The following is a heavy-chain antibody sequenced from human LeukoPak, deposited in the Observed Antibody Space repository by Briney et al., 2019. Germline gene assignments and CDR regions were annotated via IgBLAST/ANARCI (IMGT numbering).Heavy chain of an antibody. CDR1: GFTFSNAW. D-gene: IGHD3-22*01. CDR2: IKSKTDGGTT. CDR3: TTDYCSSTSCAWYYYDSSGY. V-gene: IGHV3-15*01. J-gene: IGHJ4*02. Sequence: PGGSLRLSCAASGFTFSNAWMSWVRQAPGKGLEWVGCIKSKTDGGTTDYAAPVKGRFTISRDDSKNTLYLQMNSLKTEDTAVYYCTTDYCSSTSCAWYYYDSSGYWGQGTLVTVSS.